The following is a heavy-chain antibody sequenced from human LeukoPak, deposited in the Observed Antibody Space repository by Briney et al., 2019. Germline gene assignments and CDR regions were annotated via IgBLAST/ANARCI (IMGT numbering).Heavy chain of an antibody. D-gene: IGHD2-21*01. J-gene: IGHJ4*02. CDR1: GFTFDDYA. CDR3: ARTAYSGNFDY. Sequence: PGGSLRLSCAASGFTFDDYAMHWVRQAPGKGLEWVSGISWNSGSIGYADSVRGRFTISRDNAKNSLYLQMNSLRAEDTALYYCARTAYSGNFDYWGQGTLVTVSS. CDR2: ISWNSGSI. V-gene: IGHV3-9*01.